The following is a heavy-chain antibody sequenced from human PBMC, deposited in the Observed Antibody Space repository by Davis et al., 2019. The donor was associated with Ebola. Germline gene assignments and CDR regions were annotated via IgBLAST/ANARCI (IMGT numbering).Heavy chain of an antibody. CDR3: ARASRGYSYGYGPYYYGMDV. J-gene: IGHJ6*02. Sequence: MPSETLSLTCTVSGGSISSYYWSWIRQPPGKGLEWIGEINHSGSTNYNPSLKSRVTISVDTSKNQFSLKLSSVTAADTAVYYCARASRGYSYGYGPYYYGMDVWGQGTTVTVSS. CDR1: GGSISSYY. D-gene: IGHD5-18*01. V-gene: IGHV4-59*01. CDR2: INHSGST.